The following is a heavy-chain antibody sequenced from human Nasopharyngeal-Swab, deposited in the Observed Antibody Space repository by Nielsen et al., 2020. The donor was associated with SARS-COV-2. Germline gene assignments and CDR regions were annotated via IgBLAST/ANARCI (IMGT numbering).Heavy chain of an antibody. CDR2: IYYSGST. V-gene: IGHV4-59*01. D-gene: IGHD3-3*01. Sequence: RQAPGKGLEWIGHIYYSGSTNYNPSLKSRVTTSLDTSKIQLSLKLSSVTAADTAVYYCARDSDFWSGYYTRYFDLWGRGTLVTVSS. CDR3: ARDSDFWSGYYTRYFDL. J-gene: IGHJ2*01.